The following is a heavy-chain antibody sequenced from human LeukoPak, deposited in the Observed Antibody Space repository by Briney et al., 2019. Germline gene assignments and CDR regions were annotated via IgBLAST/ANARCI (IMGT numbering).Heavy chain of an antibody. V-gene: IGHV3-53*01. CDR2: IYSGGST. CDR3: ARGGSYLSAFDI. D-gene: IGHD1-26*01. Sequence: QPGGSLRLSCAASGSTVSSNYMSWVRQAPGKGLEWVSIIYSGGSTFYADSVKGRFTISRDNSKNTLYLQMNSLRAEDTAVYYCARGGSYLSAFDIWGQGTMVTVSS. J-gene: IGHJ3*02. CDR1: GSTVSSNY.